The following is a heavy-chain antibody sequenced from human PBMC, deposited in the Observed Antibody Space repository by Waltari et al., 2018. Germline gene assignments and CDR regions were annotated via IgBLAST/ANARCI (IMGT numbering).Heavy chain of an antibody. J-gene: IGHJ3*02. Sequence: EEQSVESGGGLVKPGESLRLSCVTSGLTSCGHRLNWVRQAPGKGLEWVASTSSAGSFIYYGESVKGRFTISRDNAKSLLYLQMNSLRVEDTAVYYCARGRDGYIQDVFDIWGQGTMVSVSS. CDR2: TSSAGSFI. D-gene: IGHD5-12*01. V-gene: IGHV3-21*06. CDR3: ARGRDGYIQDVFDI. CDR1: GLTSCGHR.